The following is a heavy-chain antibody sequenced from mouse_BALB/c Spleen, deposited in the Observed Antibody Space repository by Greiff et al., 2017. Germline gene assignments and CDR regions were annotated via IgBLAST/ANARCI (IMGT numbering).Heavy chain of an antibody. CDR3: ARSPYYGYDEDDY. J-gene: IGHJ2*01. D-gene: IGHD2-2*01. V-gene: IGHV14-3*02. Sequence: VQLQQSGAELVKPGASVKLSCTASGFNIKDTYMHWVKQRPEQGLEWIGRIDPANGNTKYDPKFQGKATITADTSSNTAYLQLSSLTSEDTAVYYCARSPYYGYDEDDYWGQGTTLTVSS. CDR1: GFNIKDTY. CDR2: IDPANGNT.